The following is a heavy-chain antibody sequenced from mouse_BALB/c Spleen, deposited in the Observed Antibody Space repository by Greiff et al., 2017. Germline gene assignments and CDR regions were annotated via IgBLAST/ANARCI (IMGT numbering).Heavy chain of an antibody. CDR3: AAAITTVVAFDY. CDR2: ISYSGST. D-gene: IGHD1-1*01. CDR1: GYSITSDYA. V-gene: IGHV3-2*02. Sequence: VQLQQSGPGLVKPSQSLSLTCTVTGYSITSDYAWNWIRQFPGNKLEWMGYISYSGSTSYNPSLQSRISITRDTSKNQFFLQLNSVTTEDTATYYCAAAITTVVAFDYWGQGTTLTVSS. J-gene: IGHJ2*01.